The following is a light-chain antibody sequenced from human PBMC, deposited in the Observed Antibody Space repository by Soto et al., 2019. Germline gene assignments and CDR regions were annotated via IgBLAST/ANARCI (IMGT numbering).Light chain of an antibody. CDR1: QSISSW. CDR2: KAS. J-gene: IGKJ2*01. V-gene: IGKV1-5*03. Sequence: DIQMTQSPSTLSASVGDRVTITCRASQSISSWLAWYQQKPGTAPKLLIYKASTLESGVPSRFSGSRSGTEFTLTVSSLQPDDFATYYCQQYNDIFPYTFGHGTKLEIK. CDR3: QQYNDIFPYT.